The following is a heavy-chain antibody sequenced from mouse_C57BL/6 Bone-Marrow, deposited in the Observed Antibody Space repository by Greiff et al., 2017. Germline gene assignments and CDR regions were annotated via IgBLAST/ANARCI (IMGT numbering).Heavy chain of an antibody. CDR1: GYTFTGHW. J-gene: IGHJ3*01. V-gene: IGHV1-56*01. CDR2: IFPGSGST. CDR3: ARWDGYYPLAY. D-gene: IGHD2-3*01. Sequence: QVQLKESGPELVRPGASVKISCKAPGYTFTGHWMQWVRQRPGQGLEWIGEIFPGSGSTYYNEKFKGKATLTVDTSSSTAYMQLSSLTSEDSAVYFCARWDGYYPLAYWGQGTLVTVSA.